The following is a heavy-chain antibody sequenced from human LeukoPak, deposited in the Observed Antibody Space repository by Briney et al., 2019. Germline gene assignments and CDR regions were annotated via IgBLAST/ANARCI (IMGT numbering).Heavy chain of an antibody. Sequence: SETLSLTCAVYGGSFSGYYWSWIRQPPGKGLEWIGEINHSGSTNYNPSLKSRVTISVDTSKNQFSLKLSSVTAADAAVYYCARGIVVVPAASFDYWGQGTLVTVSS. CDR1: GGSFSGYY. CDR2: INHSGST. J-gene: IGHJ4*02. V-gene: IGHV4-34*01. D-gene: IGHD2-2*01. CDR3: ARGIVVVPAASFDY.